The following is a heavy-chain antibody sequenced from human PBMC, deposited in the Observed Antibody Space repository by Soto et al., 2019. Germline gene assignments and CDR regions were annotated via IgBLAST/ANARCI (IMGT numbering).Heavy chain of an antibody. CDR3: ARGYNYFHN. CDR2: INPAAGIT. D-gene: IGHD2-2*02. Sequence: QVQLVQSGAEVKKPGASVKVSCKASGYTFTTQHMHWVRQTPGLGLEWMGMINPAAGITTYAQRFEGRFTVTRDTSTSTVYMALSSLTSEDTAVYYCARGYNYFHNRGQGTLVTVSS. J-gene: IGHJ1*01. CDR1: GYTFTTQH. V-gene: IGHV1-46*01.